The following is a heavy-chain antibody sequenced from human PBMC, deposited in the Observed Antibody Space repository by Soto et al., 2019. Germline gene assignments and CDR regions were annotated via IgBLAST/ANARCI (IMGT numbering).Heavy chain of an antibody. D-gene: IGHD4-17*01. CDR1: GYTFTNYA. J-gene: IGHJ4*02. CDR2: INAGNAKT. V-gene: IGHV1-3*01. CDR3: AREGYGDYGKPFDY. Sequence: QVQLVQSGAEVKKPGASVKVSCKASGYTFTNYAIHWVRQGPGQRLEWMGWINAGNAKTKYSQKFQGRVTISRDTSASTAYMELSSLRSEDTAVYYCAREGYGDYGKPFDYWGQGTLVTVSS.